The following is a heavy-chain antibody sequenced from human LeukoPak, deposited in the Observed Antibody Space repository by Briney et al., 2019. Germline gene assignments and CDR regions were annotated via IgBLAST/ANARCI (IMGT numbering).Heavy chain of an antibody. CDR2: ISAYNGNT. Sequence: ASVKVSCKASGYTFTSYGISWVRQAPGQGLEWMGWISAYNGNTNYAQKLQGRVTMTTDTSTSTAYMELRSLRSDDTAVYYCVSERLYGSFDYWGQGTLVTVSS. CDR3: VSERLYGSFDY. J-gene: IGHJ4*02. CDR1: GYTFTSYG. V-gene: IGHV1-18*01. D-gene: IGHD2-2*02.